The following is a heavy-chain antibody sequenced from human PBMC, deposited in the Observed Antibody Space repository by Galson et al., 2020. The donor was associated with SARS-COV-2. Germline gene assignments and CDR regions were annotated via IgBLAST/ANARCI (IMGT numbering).Heavy chain of an antibody. V-gene: IGHV6-1*01. CDR1: GDSVSSNSAS. J-gene: IGHJ4*02. Sequence: SQTLSLTCAISGDSVSSNSASWNWIRQSPSRGLEWLGRTFYRSKWYYEYAISVKSRITINPDTSKNQFSLQVNSVTSEDTAVYFCARDPDHVGAPMLEFDCWGQGILVTVSS. D-gene: IGHD3-16*01. CDR3: ARDPDHVGAPMLEFDC. CDR2: TFYRSKWYY.